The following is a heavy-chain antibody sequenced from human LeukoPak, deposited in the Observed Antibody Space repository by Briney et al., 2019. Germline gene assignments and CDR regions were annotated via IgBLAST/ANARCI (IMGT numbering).Heavy chain of an antibody. Sequence: SETLSLTCTVSGGSISSYYWSWIRQPPGKGLEWIGHIYYSGSTNYHPSLKSRVTISVDTSKNQFSLKLSSVTAADTAVYYCARDNGDYEYSYWGQGTLVTVSS. CDR3: ARDNGDYEYSY. D-gene: IGHD4-17*01. CDR1: GGSISSYY. CDR2: IYYSGST. V-gene: IGHV4-59*01. J-gene: IGHJ4*02.